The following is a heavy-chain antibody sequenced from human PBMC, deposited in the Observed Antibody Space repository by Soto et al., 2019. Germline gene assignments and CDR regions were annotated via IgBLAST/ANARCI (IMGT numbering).Heavy chain of an antibody. V-gene: IGHV3-15*07. J-gene: IGHJ6*02. CDR1: GFTFTNAW. D-gene: IGHD2-2*01. Sequence: EVPLVESGGGLVKPGVSLRLSCAASGFTFTNAWMNWVRQAPGKGLEWVGRIKSKTDGGTADYAAPVKGRFTISRDDSRTTLYLQMNSLKAEDTAVYYCTPGGVSAAAKGYYYYAMDVWGQGTTVTVSS. CDR3: TPGGVSAAAKGYYYYAMDV. CDR2: IKSKTDGGTA.